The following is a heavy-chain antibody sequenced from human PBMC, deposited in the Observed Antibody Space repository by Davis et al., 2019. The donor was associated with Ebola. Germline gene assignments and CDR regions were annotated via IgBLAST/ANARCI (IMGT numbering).Heavy chain of an antibody. CDR2: IYYTGSA. J-gene: IGHJ4*02. V-gene: IGHV4-59*11. Sequence: PSETLSLTCTVSGVSINRHYWSWIRQPPGKRLEWIGSIYYTGSAYYNSSLNSRVTILVDTSKNQFSLKLSSVTAADTAMYYCAERGGSVWGQGTLVTVSS. CDR3: AERGGSV. D-gene: IGHD3-16*01. CDR1: GVSINRHY.